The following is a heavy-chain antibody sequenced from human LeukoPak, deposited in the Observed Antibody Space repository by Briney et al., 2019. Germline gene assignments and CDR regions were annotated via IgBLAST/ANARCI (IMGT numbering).Heavy chain of an antibody. CDR1: GGSFSGYY. J-gene: IGHJ5*02. V-gene: IGHV4-34*01. Sequence: PSETLSLTCAVYGGSFSGYYWSWIRQPPGKGLEWIGEINHSGSTNYNPSLKSRVTMSVDTSKNQFSLKLSSVTAADTAVYYCARDQPPDFWSGSNWFDPWGQGTLVTVSS. CDR2: INHSGST. D-gene: IGHD3-3*01. CDR3: ARDQPPDFWSGSNWFDP.